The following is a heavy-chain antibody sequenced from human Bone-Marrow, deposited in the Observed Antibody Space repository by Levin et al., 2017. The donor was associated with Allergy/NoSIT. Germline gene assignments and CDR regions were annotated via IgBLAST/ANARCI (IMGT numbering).Heavy chain of an antibody. Sequence: RPSETLSLTCALSDGSISSGPYSWSWIRQPPGKGLEWIGYIFHVGHTYYNPSLKGRVTMSLDMSKNQFSLNLSSVTAAATAVYYCARGAPMIVVGDDAFDIWGQGTMVTVSS. CDR1: DGSISSGPYS. V-gene: IGHV4-30-2*01. CDR3: ARGAPMIVVGDDAFDI. CDR2: IFHVGHT. J-gene: IGHJ3*02. D-gene: IGHD3-22*01.